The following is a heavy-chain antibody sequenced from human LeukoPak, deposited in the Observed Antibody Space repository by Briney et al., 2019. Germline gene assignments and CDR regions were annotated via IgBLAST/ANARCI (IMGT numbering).Heavy chain of an antibody. CDR1: GFTFSGYS. V-gene: IGHV3-30*02. J-gene: IGHJ4*02. D-gene: IGHD5-18*01. Sequence: PGGSLRLSCAASGFTFSGYSMNWVRQAPGKGLEWVAFIRYDGSNKYYADSVKGRFTISRDNSKNTLYLQMNSLRAEDTAVYYCAKDPRDHSFLFDYWGQGTLVTVSS. CDR2: IRYDGSNK. CDR3: AKDPRDHSFLFDY.